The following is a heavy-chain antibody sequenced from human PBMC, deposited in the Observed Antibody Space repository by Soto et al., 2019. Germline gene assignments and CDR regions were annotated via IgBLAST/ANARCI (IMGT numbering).Heavy chain of an antibody. CDR3: EKDRGSGPYCYSMDV. V-gene: IGHV3-9*03. D-gene: IGHD6-19*01. CDR2: ISWNSGSI. CDR1: GFTFDDYA. Sequence: EVQLVESGGGLVQPGRSLRLSCAASGFTFDDYAMHWVRQAPGKGLEWVSGISWNSGSIGYADSVKGRFTISRDNAKNSLYLHMNSLRAEDMVLYDCEKDRGSGPYCYSMDVWGQGTTVNVSS. J-gene: IGHJ6*01.